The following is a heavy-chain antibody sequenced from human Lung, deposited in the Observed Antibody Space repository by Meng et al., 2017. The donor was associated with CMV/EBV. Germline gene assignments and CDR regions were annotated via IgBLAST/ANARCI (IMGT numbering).Heavy chain of an antibody. D-gene: IGHD3-10*01. CDR3: ARAIWFGECCDF. V-gene: IGHV3-7*01. CDR2: INQDGSEI. J-gene: IGHJ4*02. CDR1: EFTFSGFW. Sequence: GESLKISCAASEFTFSGFWMTWVRQAPGKGLEWVANINQDGSEIYYLDSVKGRFTISRDNAKNSLFLQMNSLRAEDTAVYYCARAIWFGECCDFWGQGTRVTVSS.